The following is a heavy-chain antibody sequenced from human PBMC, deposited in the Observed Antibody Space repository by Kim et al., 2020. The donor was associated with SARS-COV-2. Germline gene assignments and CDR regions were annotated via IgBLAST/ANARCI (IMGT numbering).Heavy chain of an antibody. D-gene: IGHD1-26*01. V-gene: IGHV3-30*01. CDR3: SRSRGGSYEDAFDI. Sequence: ADSVKGRVTISRDNSKNTLYLQMNSLSAEDTAVYYWSRSRGGSYEDAFDIWGQGTMVTVSS. J-gene: IGHJ3*02.